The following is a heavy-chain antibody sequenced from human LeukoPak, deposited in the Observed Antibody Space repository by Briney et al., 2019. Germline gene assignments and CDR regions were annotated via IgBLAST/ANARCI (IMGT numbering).Heavy chain of an antibody. V-gene: IGHV3-7*01. CDR2: MNIDGSEK. Sequence: GGSVRLSCAASGVTFSSDCIGWVRQAPGKRLEWVGYMNIDGSEKYYADSAKGRFTISRDNARNSVYLQMNSLRVEDTAVYYCARDPVEWELLLDYWGQGTLVTVSS. D-gene: IGHD1-26*01. CDR1: GVTFSSDC. CDR3: ARDPVEWELLLDY. J-gene: IGHJ4*02.